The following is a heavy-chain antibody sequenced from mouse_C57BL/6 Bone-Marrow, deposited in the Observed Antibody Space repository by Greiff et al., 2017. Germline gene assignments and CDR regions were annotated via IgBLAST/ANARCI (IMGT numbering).Heavy chain of an antibody. CDR3: ARKLRLTGTRDYFDY. Sequence: QVQLQQSGAELARPGASVKLSCKASGYTFTSYGISWVKQRTGQGLEWIGEIYPRSGNTYYNEKFKGKATLTADKYSSTAYMELRSLTSEDSAVYFCARKLRLTGTRDYFDYWGQGTTLTVSS. J-gene: IGHJ2*01. CDR2: IYPRSGNT. D-gene: IGHD4-1*01. V-gene: IGHV1-81*01. CDR1: GYTFTSYG.